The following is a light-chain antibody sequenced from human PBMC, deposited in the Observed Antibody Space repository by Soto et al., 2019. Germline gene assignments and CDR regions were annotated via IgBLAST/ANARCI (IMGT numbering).Light chain of an antibody. CDR2: GSD. CDR3: QSYDSNLSEV. CDR1: GSNIGAGYG. J-gene: IGLJ1*01. V-gene: IGLV1-40*01. Sequence: QSVLTQPPSVPGAPGQTVTISCTGSGSNIGAGYGVQWYQQLPGTAPRLLIYGSDDRPSRVPDRFSASVSGNSASLAITGLQTEDEAVYYCQSYDSNLSEVFGPGTKATVL.